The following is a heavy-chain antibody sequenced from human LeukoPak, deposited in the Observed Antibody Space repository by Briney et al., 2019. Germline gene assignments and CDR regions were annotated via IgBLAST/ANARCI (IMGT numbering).Heavy chain of an antibody. Sequence: SETLSLTCTVSGGSISSYYWSWIRQPPGKGLEWIGYIYYSGSTNYNSSLKSRVTISVDTSKNQFSLKLSSVTAADTAVYYCAGVDSSGYYLAFDYWGQGTLVTVSS. CDR1: GGSISSYY. V-gene: IGHV4-59*01. D-gene: IGHD3-22*01. CDR3: AGVDSSGYYLAFDY. J-gene: IGHJ4*02. CDR2: IYYSGST.